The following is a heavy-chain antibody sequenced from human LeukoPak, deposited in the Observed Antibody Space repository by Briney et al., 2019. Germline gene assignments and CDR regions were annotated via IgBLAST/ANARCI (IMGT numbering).Heavy chain of an antibody. D-gene: IGHD4-17*01. V-gene: IGHV3-48*01. CDR3: ARDQDYGVIDY. CDR2: ISSSSSTI. Sequence: GGSLRLSCAASGFTFSSYSMNWVRQAPGKGLEWVSYISSSSSTIYYADSVKGRFTISRDNAKNSLYLQMYSLRAEDTAVYYCARDQDYGVIDYWGQGTLVTVSS. CDR1: GFTFSSYS. J-gene: IGHJ4*02.